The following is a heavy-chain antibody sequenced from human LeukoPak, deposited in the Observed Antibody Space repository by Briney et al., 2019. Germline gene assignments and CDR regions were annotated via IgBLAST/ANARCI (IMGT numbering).Heavy chain of an antibody. D-gene: IGHD6-19*01. CDR2: ISGSGGTT. J-gene: IGHJ4*02. CDR1: GFTFSSYA. Sequence: GGSLRLSCAASGFTFSSYAMSWVRQAPGKGLEWVSVISGSGGTTHYADSVKGRFSISRDNSKNTLYLATNSLIADDTAVYYCARGWSGWYLFDSWGQGTLVTVSS. CDR3: ARGWSGWYLFDS. V-gene: IGHV3-23*01.